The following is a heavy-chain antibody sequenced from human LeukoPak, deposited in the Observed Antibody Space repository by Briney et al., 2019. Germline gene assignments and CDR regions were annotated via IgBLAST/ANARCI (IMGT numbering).Heavy chain of an antibody. V-gene: IGHV4-4*02. CDR3: AMTYYYDSSLHYFDY. D-gene: IGHD3-22*01. CDR1: GGSISSSNW. Sequence: KPSGTLSLTCAVSGGSISSSNWWSWVRQPPGKGLEWIGEIYHSGSTNYNPSLKSRVTISVDKSNNQFSLKLSSVTAADTSVYYCAMTYYYDSSLHYFDYWGQGTLVTVSS. CDR2: IYHSGST. J-gene: IGHJ4*02.